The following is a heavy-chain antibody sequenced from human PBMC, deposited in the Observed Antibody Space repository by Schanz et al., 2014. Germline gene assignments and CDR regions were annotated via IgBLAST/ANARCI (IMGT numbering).Heavy chain of an antibody. CDR2: IGYLGDT. V-gene: IGHV3-13*01. CDR3: ARGTDWNLHY. J-gene: IGHJ4*02. Sequence: EVQLLDSGGGLVQPGGSLRLSCAASGFTLSNSDMHWVRQGTGKGLEWVSTIGYLGDTYYPDSVKGRFTVSRDSGQNSLCLQMNSLRAGDTAVYYCARGTDWNLHYWGQGALVTVSS. D-gene: IGHD1-1*01. CDR1: GFTLSNSD.